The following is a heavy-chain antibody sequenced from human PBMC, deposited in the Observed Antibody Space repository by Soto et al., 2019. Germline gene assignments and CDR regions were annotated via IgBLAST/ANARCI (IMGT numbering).Heavy chain of an antibody. J-gene: IGHJ6*03. CDR2: IYHSGST. CDR1: SGSISSSNW. CDR3: ARGLLWFGELRSYDYYMDV. Sequence: QVQLQESGPGLVKPPGTLSLTCAVSSGSISSSNWWSWVRQPPGKGLEWIGEIYHSGSTNYNPSLKSRVTISVDKSKNQFSLKLSSVTAADTAVYYCARGLLWFGELRSYDYYMDVWGKGTTVTVPS. D-gene: IGHD3-10*01. V-gene: IGHV4-4*03.